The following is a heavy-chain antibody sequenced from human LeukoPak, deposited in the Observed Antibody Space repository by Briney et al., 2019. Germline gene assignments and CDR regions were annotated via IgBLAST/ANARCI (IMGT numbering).Heavy chain of an antibody. D-gene: IGHD6-13*01. CDR1: GYTLTELS. CDR2: FDPEDGET. V-gene: IGHV1-24*01. Sequence: ASVNVSCKVSGYTLTELSMHWVRQAPGKGLEWMGGFDPEDGETIYAQKFQGRVTMTEDTSTDTAYMELSSLRSEDTAVYYCATAPFYSSSWYYFDYWGQGTLVTVSS. J-gene: IGHJ4*02. CDR3: ATAPFYSSSWYYFDY.